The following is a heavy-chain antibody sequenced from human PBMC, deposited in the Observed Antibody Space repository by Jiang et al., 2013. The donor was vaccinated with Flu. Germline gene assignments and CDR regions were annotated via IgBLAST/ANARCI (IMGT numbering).Heavy chain of an antibody. J-gene: IGHJ4*02. CDR2: ISAYNGDT. Sequence: SGAEVKKPGASVKVSCKASGYTFTTYGLSWVRQAPGQGLEWMAWISAYNGDTKYAQKFQGRVTMTTDTPTSTAYMELRSLISDDTAVYYCARDRGSTRWLEPIDYWGQGTLVTVSS. CDR3: ARDRGSTRWLEPIDY. CDR1: GYTFTTYG. V-gene: IGHV1-18*01. D-gene: IGHD2-2*01.